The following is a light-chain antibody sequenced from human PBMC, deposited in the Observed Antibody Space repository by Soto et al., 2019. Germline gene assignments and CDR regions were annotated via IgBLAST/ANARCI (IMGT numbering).Light chain of an antibody. Sequence: EIVLTHSPGTLALSPCEGATLSCRASQSVSSSYLAWYQQKPGQAPRLLIYGASSRATGIPDRFSGSGSGTDFTLTISRLEPEDFAVYYCQQYGSSPTFGQGTKVDIK. V-gene: IGKV3-20*01. J-gene: IGKJ1*01. CDR1: QSVSSSY. CDR3: QQYGSSPT. CDR2: GAS.